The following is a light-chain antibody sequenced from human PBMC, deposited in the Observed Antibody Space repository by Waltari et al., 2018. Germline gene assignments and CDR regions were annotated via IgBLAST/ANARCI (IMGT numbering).Light chain of an antibody. J-gene: IGLJ2*01. Sequence: QSALTQPASVSGSPGQSITISCTGTSSDVGGYNYVSWYQQHPGKAPKLMIYEFNNRPSGVSNRFSGSKSGNTASLTISGLQAEDEADYYCSSYTSSSTLVFGGGTKLTVL. CDR2: EFN. V-gene: IGLV2-14*01. CDR3: SSYTSSSTLV. CDR1: SSDVGGYNY.